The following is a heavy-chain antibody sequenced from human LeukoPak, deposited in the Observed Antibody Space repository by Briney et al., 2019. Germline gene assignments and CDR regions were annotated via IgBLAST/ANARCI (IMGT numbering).Heavy chain of an antibody. D-gene: IGHD3-22*01. CDR1: GGTFSSYA. V-gene: IGHV1-69*13. CDR3: ARVSLSGNYPIDY. CDR2: IIPIFGTA. Sequence: SVKVSCKVSGGTFSSYAISWVRQAPGQGLEWMGGIIPIFGTANYAQKFQGRVTVTADESTSTAYMELSSLRSEDTAVYYCARVSLSGNYPIDYWGQGTLVTVSS. J-gene: IGHJ4*02.